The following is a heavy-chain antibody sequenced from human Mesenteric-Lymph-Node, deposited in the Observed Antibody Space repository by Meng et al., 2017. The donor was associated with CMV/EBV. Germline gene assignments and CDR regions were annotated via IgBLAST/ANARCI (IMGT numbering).Heavy chain of an antibody. CDR2: ISGYNGNT. Sequence: SCFTFTSYGITWVRQAPGQGLEWMGWISGYNGNTNCAQKVQGRVTMTTDTSTSTAYMELRSLTSEDTAVYYCARAGAYGSGSYVAFDYWGQGTLVTVSS. CDR3: ARAGAYGSGSYVAFDY. V-gene: IGHV1-18*01. CDR1: CFTFTSYG. J-gene: IGHJ4*02. D-gene: IGHD3-10*01.